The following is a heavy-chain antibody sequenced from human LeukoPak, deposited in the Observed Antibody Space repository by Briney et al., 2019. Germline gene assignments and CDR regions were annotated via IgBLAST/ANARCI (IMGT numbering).Heavy chain of an antibody. D-gene: IGHD3-22*01. CDR1: GFTFSSYA. Sequence: GGSLRLSCAASGFTFSSYAMHWVRQAPGKGLEWVAVISYDGSNKYYADSVKGRFTISRDNSKNTLYLQMNSLRAEDTAVYYCAGDPDHGYYYDGAFDIWGQGTMVTVSS. J-gene: IGHJ3*02. CDR2: ISYDGSNK. CDR3: AGDPDHGYYYDGAFDI. V-gene: IGHV3-30*04.